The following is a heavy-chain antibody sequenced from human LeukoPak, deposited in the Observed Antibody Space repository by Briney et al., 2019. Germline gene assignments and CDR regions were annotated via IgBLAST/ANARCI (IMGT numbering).Heavy chain of an antibody. Sequence: SETLSLTCTVSGGSISSYYWSWIRQPPGKGLEWIGYIYYSGSTNYNPSLKSRVTISVDTSKNQFSLKLSSVTAAATAVYYCARGPNYYDSSGLGYWGQGTLVTVS. D-gene: IGHD3-22*01. CDR1: GGSISSYY. J-gene: IGHJ4*02. CDR2: IYYSGST. CDR3: ARGPNYYDSSGLGY. V-gene: IGHV4-59*01.